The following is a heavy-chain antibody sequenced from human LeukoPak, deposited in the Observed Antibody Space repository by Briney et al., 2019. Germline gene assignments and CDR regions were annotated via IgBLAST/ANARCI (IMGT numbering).Heavy chain of an antibody. CDR3: ARSRIFDY. Sequence: GSLRLSCAASGFTFSSYWMSWIRQPPGKGLEWIGEINHSGSTNYNPSLKSRVTISVDTSKNQFSLKLSSVTAADTAVYYCARSRIFDYWGQGTLVTVSS. CDR2: INHSGST. V-gene: IGHV4-34*01. J-gene: IGHJ4*02. D-gene: IGHD2-15*01. CDR1: GFTFSSYW.